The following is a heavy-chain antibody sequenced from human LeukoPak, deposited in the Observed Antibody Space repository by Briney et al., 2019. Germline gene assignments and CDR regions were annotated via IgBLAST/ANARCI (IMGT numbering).Heavy chain of an antibody. V-gene: IGHV1-2*02. CDR2: INPNSGGT. J-gene: IGHJ6*02. CDR3: ARNHDILTGYYVAYYYGMDV. CDR1: GYTFTGYY. D-gene: IGHD3-9*01. Sequence: GASVKVSCKASGYTFTGYYMHWVRQAPGQGLEWMGWINPNSGGTNYAQKFQGRVTMTRDTSISTAYMELSRLRSDDTAVYYCARNHDILTGYYVAYYYGMDVWGQGTTVTVSS.